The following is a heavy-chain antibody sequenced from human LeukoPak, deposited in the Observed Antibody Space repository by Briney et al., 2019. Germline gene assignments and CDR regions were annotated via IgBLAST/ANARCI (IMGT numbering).Heavy chain of an antibody. CDR1: GGSISSYY. Sequence: PSETLSLTCTVSGGSISSYYWSWIRQPPGKGLEWTGYIYYNGSTNYNPSLKSRVTISVDTSKNQFSLKLSSVTAADTAVYYCARDSSSWYYFDYWGQGTLVTVSS. V-gene: IGHV4-59*01. CDR3: ARDSSSWYYFDY. CDR2: IYYNGST. J-gene: IGHJ4*02. D-gene: IGHD6-13*01.